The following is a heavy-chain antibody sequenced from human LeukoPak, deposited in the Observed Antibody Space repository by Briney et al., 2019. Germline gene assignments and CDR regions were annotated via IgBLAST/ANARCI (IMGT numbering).Heavy chain of an antibody. CDR3: ARGVGYCSSTSCYWWFDP. J-gene: IGHJ5*02. Sequence: GGSVRLLRGTWRHTLSRLWALWARQAPGKGLVEVSRINSCGSSTSYAETLKGRFTITRDNAKNTLYLQMNSLRAEDTAVYYCARGVGYCSSTSCYWWFDPWGQGTLVTVSS. V-gene: IGHV3-74*01. CDR2: INSCGSST. D-gene: IGHD2-2*01. CDR1: RHTLSRLW.